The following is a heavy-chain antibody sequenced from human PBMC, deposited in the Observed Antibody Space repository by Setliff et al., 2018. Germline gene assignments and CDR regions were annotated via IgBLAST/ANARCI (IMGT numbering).Heavy chain of an antibody. CDR3: ARGRSWFINYFDY. D-gene: IGHD3-10*01. V-gene: IGHV4-61*10. CDR2: IYYSGST. J-gene: IGHJ4*02. CDR1: GGSISSGSYY. Sequence: KSSETLSLTCTVSGGSISSGSYYWSWIRQPAGKGLEWIGYIYYSGSTNYNPSLKSRVTISLDKSKSQFSLKLSSVTAADTAVYYCARGRSWFINYFDYWGQGTLVTISS.